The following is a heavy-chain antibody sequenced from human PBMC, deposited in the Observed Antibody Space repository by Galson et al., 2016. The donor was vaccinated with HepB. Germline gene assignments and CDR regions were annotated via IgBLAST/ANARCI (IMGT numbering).Heavy chain of an antibody. CDR1: GFSFSSSA. D-gene: IGHD3-10*01. V-gene: IGHV3-30*04. CDR3: ARDGYYYGSGSYGAATY. CDR2: ISYHGSNK. Sequence: SLRLSCAASGFSFSSSAMHWVRQAPGKGLEWVAVISYHGSNKYYVDSVKGRFTISRDNSKNTLYLQMNSLRAEDTAMYCCARDGYYYGSGSYGAATYWGQGTPVTVSS. J-gene: IGHJ4*02.